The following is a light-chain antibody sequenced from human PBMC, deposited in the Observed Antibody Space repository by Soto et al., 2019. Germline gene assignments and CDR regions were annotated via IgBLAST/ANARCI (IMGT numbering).Light chain of an antibody. J-gene: IGLJ3*02. CDR1: SSDVGRYNY. CDR2: DVT. Sequence: QSVLTQPASVSGSPGQSITISCTGTSSDVGRYNYVSWYQQHPGKAPKLMIYDVTNRPSGVSDRFSGSKSGNTASLTISGLQAEDEADYYCSSYTSSGTRVFGGGTKVTVL. CDR3: SSYTSSGTRV. V-gene: IGLV2-14*03.